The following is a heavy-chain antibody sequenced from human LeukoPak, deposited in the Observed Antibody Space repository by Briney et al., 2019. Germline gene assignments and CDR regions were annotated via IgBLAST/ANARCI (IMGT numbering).Heavy chain of an antibody. CDR3: AGLVLHQTPSDSSGWSRVARAYFDS. J-gene: IGHJ4*02. D-gene: IGHD3-22*01. CDR2: ITHRGST. Sequence: PSETLSLTCAVYGGSFTDYYWTWIRQSPENGLEWIGEITHRGSTKYNSSLKSRVTMSVDTSKNQFSLKLTSVTVADTAVYYCAGLVLHQTPSDSSGWSRVARAYFDSWGQGTLLTVSS. CDR1: GGSFTDYY. V-gene: IGHV4-34*01.